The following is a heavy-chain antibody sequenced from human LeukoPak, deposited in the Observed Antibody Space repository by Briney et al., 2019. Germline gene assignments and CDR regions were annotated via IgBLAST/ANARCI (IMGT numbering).Heavy chain of an antibody. CDR3: ARGGSSWQNYLDY. CDR1: GFTVSRNY. V-gene: IGHV3-66*01. Sequence: PGGSLRLACAASGFTVSRNYMTWVRQVLGKGLEWVSIIYSGGYTYYADSVKGRFIISTDNSKNTLYLQLNSLRAEDTALYYCARGGSSWQNYLDYWGQGSLVTVSS. CDR2: IYSGGYT. D-gene: IGHD6-13*01. J-gene: IGHJ4*02.